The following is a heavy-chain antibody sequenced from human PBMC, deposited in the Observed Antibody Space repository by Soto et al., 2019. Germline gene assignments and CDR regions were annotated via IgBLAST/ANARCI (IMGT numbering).Heavy chain of an antibody. CDR2: ISAYNGNT. D-gene: IGHD4-17*01. V-gene: IGHV1-18*01. CDR3: AYTVTDAFDI. Sequence: EASLKVSCKASGGTFSSYAISWVRQAPGQGLEWMGWISAYNGNTNYAQKLQGRVTMTTDTSTSTAYMELRSLRSDDTAVYYCAYTVTDAFDIWGQGTMVTVSS. J-gene: IGHJ3*02. CDR1: GGTFSSYA.